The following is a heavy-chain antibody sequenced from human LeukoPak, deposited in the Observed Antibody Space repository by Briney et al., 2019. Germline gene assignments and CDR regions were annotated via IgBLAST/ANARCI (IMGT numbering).Heavy chain of an antibody. CDR3: GGGLHESSGYYPYY. CDR1: GGSFSGYY. V-gene: IGHV4-34*01. Sequence: SETLSLTCAVYGGSFSGYYWSWIRQPPGKGLEWIGEINHSGSTNYNPSLKSRVTISVDTSKNQFSLKLSSVTAADTAVYYCGGGLHESSGYYPYYWGQGTLVTVSS. D-gene: IGHD3-22*01. J-gene: IGHJ4*02. CDR2: INHSGST.